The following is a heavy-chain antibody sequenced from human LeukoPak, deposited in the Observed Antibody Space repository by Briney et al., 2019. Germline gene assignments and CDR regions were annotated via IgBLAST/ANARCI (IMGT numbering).Heavy chain of an antibody. CDR1: GYTFTSYY. D-gene: IGHD6-19*01. J-gene: IGHJ3*02. CDR2: INPSGGST. Sequence: GASVKVSCKASGYTFTSYYVHWVRQAPGQGLEWMGIINPSGGSTTYAQNFQGRITMTRDTSTSTVYMELSSLRPEDTAVYYCARVRFSSGWYIAFDMWGQGTMVTVSS. V-gene: IGHV1-46*01. CDR3: ARVRFSSGWYIAFDM.